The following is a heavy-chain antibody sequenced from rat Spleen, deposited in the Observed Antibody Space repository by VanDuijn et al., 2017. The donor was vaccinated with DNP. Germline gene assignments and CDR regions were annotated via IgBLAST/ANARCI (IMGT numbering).Heavy chain of an antibody. CDR3: TRVRDSGVIMLFAY. CDR2: ISTSGGST. CDR1: GFTFSSFP. J-gene: IGHJ3*01. D-gene: IGHD1-12*03. Sequence: EVQLVESGGGLVQPGRSMKLSCAASGFTFSSFPMAWVRQAPTKGLEWVATISTSGGSTYYRDSVKGRFTISRDNAKSTLYLQMNSLRSEDTATYYCTRVRDSGVIMLFAYWGQGTLVTVSS. V-gene: IGHV5-46*01.